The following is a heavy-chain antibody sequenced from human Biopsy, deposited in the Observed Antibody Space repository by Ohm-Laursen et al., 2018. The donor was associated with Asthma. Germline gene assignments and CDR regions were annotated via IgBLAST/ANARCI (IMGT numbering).Heavy chain of an antibody. D-gene: IGHD3-22*01. J-gene: IGHJ4*02. CDR3: ARGDSSNWSHYYFDY. Sequence: SLRLSCAASGFTVSSNYMTWVRQAPGKGLEWVSIIYSAGSTYYADSVKGRFTISRDDSKNTLYLQMNSLRAEDTVVYYCARGDSSNWSHYYFDYWGQGTLVTVSS. CDR2: IYSAGST. CDR1: GFTVSSNY. V-gene: IGHV3-53*01.